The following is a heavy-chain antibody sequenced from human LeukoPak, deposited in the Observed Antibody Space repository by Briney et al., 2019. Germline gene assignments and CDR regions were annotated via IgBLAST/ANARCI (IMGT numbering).Heavy chain of an antibody. D-gene: IGHD1-26*01. J-gene: IGHJ5*02. CDR3: ATEQGLRVGARINWFDP. CDR2: FDPEDGET. CDR1: GYTLTELS. Sequence: ASVKVSCKVSGYTLTELSMHWVRQAPGKGLEWMGGFDPEDGETIYAQKFQGRVTTTEDTSTDTAYMELSSLRSEDTAVYYCATEQGLRVGARINWFDPWGQGTLVTVSS. V-gene: IGHV1-24*01.